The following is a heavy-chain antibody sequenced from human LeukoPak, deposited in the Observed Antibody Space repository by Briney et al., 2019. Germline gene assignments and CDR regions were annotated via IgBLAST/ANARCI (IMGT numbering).Heavy chain of an antibody. J-gene: IGHJ1*01. D-gene: IGHD6-13*01. Sequence: ASVEVSCKASGYTFTNYNINWVRQATGQGLEWMGWVNPNSGDTGYLQKFQDRVTITRNTSINTAYMELSSLRSEDTAVYYCARVNGSSWPPEYFQHWGQGTLVTVSS. V-gene: IGHV1-8*03. CDR3: ARVNGSSWPPEYFQH. CDR2: VNPNSGDT. CDR1: GYTFTNYN.